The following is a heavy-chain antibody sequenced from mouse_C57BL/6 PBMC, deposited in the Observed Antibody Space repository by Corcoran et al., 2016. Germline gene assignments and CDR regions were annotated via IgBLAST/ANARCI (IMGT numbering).Heavy chain of an antibody. Sequence: QIQLVQSGPELKKPGETVKISCKASGYTFTTYGMSWVKQAPGKGLKWMGWINTYSGVPTYAEDFKGRFAFSLETSASTAYLQINNLKNEDTATYCCEKVLTAQATGYAMDYWGQGTSVTVFS. V-gene: IGHV9-3*01. CDR1: GYTFTTYG. J-gene: IGHJ4*01. CDR3: EKVLTAQATGYAMDY. CDR2: INTYSGVP. D-gene: IGHD3-2*02.